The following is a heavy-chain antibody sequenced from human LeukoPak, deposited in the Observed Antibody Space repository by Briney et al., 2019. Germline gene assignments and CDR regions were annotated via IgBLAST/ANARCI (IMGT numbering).Heavy chain of an antibody. J-gene: IGHJ4*02. CDR2: ISGSGDRT. D-gene: IGHD3-10*01. CDR1: GFTFSTYA. V-gene: IGHV3-23*01. CDR3: TKDRGGGFDY. Sequence: GGSLRLSCAASGFTFSTYAMSWVRQVPGKGLEWVSSISGSGDRTYYADSVRGRFAISRDNSKNTLYLQMNSLRAEDTAVYCCTKDRGGGFDYWGQGTLVTVSS.